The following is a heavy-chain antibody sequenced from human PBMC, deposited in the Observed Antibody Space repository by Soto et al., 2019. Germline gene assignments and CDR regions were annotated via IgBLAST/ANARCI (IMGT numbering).Heavy chain of an antibody. CDR2: TYYRSKWYK. D-gene: IGHD5-18*01. V-gene: IGHV6-1*01. J-gene: IGHJ6*02. CDR3: ACIFSGGYSYGFYYYGMDV. Sequence: PSQTLPLTCAISGDSVSSNSAAWNWVRQSPARGLEWLGRTYYRSKWYKDYAVSVKSRITINSDTSKNQFSLQLTSVTAADTAVYYCACIFSGGYSYGFYYYGMDVWGQGTTVTVS. CDR1: GDSVSSNSAA.